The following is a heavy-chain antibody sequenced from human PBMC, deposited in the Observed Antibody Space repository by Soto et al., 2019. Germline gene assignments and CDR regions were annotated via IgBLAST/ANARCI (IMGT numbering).Heavy chain of an antibody. CDR3: ARDRDSGGYYAGPDADY. V-gene: IGHV1-18*01. CDR1: GYTFTSYG. J-gene: IGHJ4*02. Sequence: QVQLVQSGDEVTKPGASMKVSCKPSGYTFTSYGITWLRQAPGQGLEWIGWITPYNGHTKYAQNFQDRVTLTADTFTYTVYRALRSLRSDDTAVYYWARDRDSGGYYAGPDADYWAQGTLVTVSS. D-gene: IGHD3-22*01. CDR2: ITPYNGHT.